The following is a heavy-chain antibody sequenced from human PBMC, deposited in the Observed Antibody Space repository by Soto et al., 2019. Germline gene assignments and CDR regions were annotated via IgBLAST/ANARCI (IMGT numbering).Heavy chain of an antibody. D-gene: IGHD2-2*01. CDR3: ARGDIVLVPASEGNWFDP. V-gene: IGHV1-46*01. J-gene: IGHJ5*02. CDR1: AYSFTTYH. CDR2: INPDAGAT. Sequence: QVQLVQSGAEVKKPGASVTVSCKASAYSFTTYHIHWVRQAPGQGLEWMGLINPDAGATNYAQRFQGRLRLTRAMSTSTVYMELRSLRFDDTAVYYCARGDIVLVPASEGNWFDPWGQGTLVTVSS.